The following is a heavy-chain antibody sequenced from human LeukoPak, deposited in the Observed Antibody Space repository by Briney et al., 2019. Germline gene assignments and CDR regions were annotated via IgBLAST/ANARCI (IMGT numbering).Heavy chain of an antibody. J-gene: IGHJ4*02. CDR3: ASIPRLGMEAASGY. CDR1: GGSISSGGYS. V-gene: IGHV4-39*07. CDR2: IYYSGST. Sequence: PSETLSLTCAVSGGSISSGGYSWSWIRQPPGKGLEWIGSIYYSGSTYHNPALKSRVTISVDRSKNQFSLKLTSATAADTAVYYCASIPRLGMEAASGYWGQGTLVIVSS. D-gene: IGHD2-15*01.